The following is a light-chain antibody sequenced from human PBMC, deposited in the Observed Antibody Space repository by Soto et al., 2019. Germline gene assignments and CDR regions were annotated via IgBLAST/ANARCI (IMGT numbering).Light chain of an antibody. J-gene: IGKJ1*01. CDR2: DAS. CDR3: QQYNSYWT. Sequence: DIQMTQSPSTLSASVGDRVTITCRASQSISNCLAWYQQKPGNAPKVLIYDASKLISGVPSRFSGSGSGTEFTLTISSLQHDDFASYYWQQYNSYWTFGQGTKVEIK. V-gene: IGKV1-5*01. CDR1: QSISNC.